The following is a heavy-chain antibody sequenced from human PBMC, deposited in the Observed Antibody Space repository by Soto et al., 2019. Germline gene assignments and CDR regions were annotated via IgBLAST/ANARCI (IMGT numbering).Heavy chain of an antibody. Sequence: SETLSLTCTVSGGSVSSGDYYWSWIRQPPGKGLEWIGYIYYSGSTYYNPSLKSRVTISVDTSKNQFSLKLSSVTAADTAVYYCARDRGGYSSSWYWFDPWGQGTLVTVSS. V-gene: IGHV4-30-4*01. CDR2: IYYSGST. J-gene: IGHJ5*02. CDR3: ARDRGGYSSSWYWFDP. CDR1: GGSVSSGDYY. D-gene: IGHD6-13*01.